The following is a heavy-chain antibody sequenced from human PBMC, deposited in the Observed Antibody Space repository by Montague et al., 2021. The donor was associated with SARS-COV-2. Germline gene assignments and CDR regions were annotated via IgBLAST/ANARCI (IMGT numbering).Heavy chain of an antibody. Sequence: SETLSLTCTVSGGSISSYYWSWIRQPPGKGLGWIGYIYYSGSTNYNPSLKSRVAISVDTSRNQFSLKLSSVTAADTAVYYCAGIPKYCYGIYYYGMDVWGQGTTVTVSS. CDR3: AGIPKYCYGIYYYGMDV. CDR1: GGSISSYY. V-gene: IGHV4-59*01. CDR2: IYYSGST. D-gene: IGHD5-18*01. J-gene: IGHJ6*02.